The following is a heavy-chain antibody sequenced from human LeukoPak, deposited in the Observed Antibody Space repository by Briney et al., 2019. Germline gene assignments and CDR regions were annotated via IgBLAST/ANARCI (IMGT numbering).Heavy chain of an antibody. J-gene: IGHJ4*02. CDR1: GGSISSYY. Sequence: SETLSLTCTVSGGSISSYYWSWIRQPPRKGLEWIGYIYYSGSTNYNPSLKSRVTISVDTSKNQFSLKLSSVTAADTAVYYCARVGSSGWYFGGFEYWGQGTLVTVSS. D-gene: IGHD6-19*01. CDR3: ARVGSSGWYFGGFEY. V-gene: IGHV4-59*01. CDR2: IYYSGST.